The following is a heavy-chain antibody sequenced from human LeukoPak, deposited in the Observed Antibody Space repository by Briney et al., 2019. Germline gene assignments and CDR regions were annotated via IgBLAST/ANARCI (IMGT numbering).Heavy chain of an antibody. J-gene: IGHJ4*02. CDR3: ASVDIDWLFRIDY. CDR2: ISGDGGST. Sequence: GGSLRLSCAASGFTFDDYAMHWVRQAPGKGLEWVSLISGDGGSTYYADSVKGRFTISRDNSKNSLYLQMNSLRTEDTALYYCASVDIDWLFRIDYWGQGTLVTVSS. CDR1: GFTFDDYA. D-gene: IGHD3-9*01. V-gene: IGHV3-43*02.